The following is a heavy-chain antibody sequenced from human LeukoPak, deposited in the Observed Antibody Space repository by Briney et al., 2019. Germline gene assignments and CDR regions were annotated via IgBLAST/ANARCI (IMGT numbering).Heavy chain of an antibody. CDR2: AGNRVNSYTT. CDR1: GFTFSDHY. V-gene: IGHV3-72*01. Sequence: GGSLRLSCAASGFTFSDHYMDWVRQAPGEGLEWVGRAGNRVNSYTTEYAASVKGRFTISRDDSKKTLYLQMASLRIEDTALYYCARVGYTSGWYPFDYWGQGALVTVSS. J-gene: IGHJ4*02. D-gene: IGHD6-19*01. CDR3: ARVGYTSGWYPFDY.